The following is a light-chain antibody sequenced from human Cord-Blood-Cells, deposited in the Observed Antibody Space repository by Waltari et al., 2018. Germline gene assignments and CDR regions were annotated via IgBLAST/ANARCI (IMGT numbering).Light chain of an antibody. V-gene: IGLV2-11*01. Sequence: QSALTQPRSVSGSPGQSVTISCTAPSSDVGGDPYVSWYQQHPDKAPKLMVYDDSKRPAGVPARFSGSKSGNTASLTIAGRQSEDEACYYCCSYARSYTWVFGGGTKLTVL. CDR2: DDS. CDR1: SSDVGGDPY. J-gene: IGLJ3*02. CDR3: CSYARSYTWV.